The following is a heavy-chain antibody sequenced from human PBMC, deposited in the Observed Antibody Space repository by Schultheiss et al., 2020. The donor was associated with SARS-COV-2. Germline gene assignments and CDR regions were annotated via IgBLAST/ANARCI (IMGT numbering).Heavy chain of an antibody. CDR2: INAGNGNT. Sequence: ASVKVSCKASGYTFTDYYMHWVRQAPGQGLEWMGWINAGNGNTKYSQKFQGRVTITRDTSASTAYMELRSLRSDDTAVYYCARDISGSDYWGQGTLVTVSS. CDR1: GYTFTDYY. CDR3: ARDISGSDY. J-gene: IGHJ4*02. V-gene: IGHV1/OR15-3*02.